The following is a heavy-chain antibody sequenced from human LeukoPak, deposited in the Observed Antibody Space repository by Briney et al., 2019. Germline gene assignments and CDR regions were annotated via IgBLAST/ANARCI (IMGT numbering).Heavy chain of an antibody. V-gene: IGHV3-23*01. J-gene: IGHJ3*01. CDR2: FSATDGSA. CDR3: AKARIAAAGTGAFDV. D-gene: IGHD6-13*01. Sequence: GGSLRLSCAASGFTVSSYGMTWVRQAPGKGLEWVSAFSATDGSAQYAESVRGRFTISRDNSKNSLYLQVNSLRDEDTAVYFCAKARIAAAGTGAFDVWGQGTMVTVSS. CDR1: GFTVSSYG.